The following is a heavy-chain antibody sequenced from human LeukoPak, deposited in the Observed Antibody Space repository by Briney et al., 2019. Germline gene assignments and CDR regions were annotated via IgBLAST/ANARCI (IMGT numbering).Heavy chain of an antibody. CDR3: ARGGSIGWFGDLRLHYFDY. Sequence: PSQTLSLTCTVSGGSISSGGYYWSWIRQHPGKGLEWIGYIYYSGSTFYKPSLKSRVTISVDTSKNQFSLKLSSVTAADTAVYYCARGGSIGWFGDLRLHYFDYWGQGTLVTVSS. D-gene: IGHD3-10*01. CDR2: IYYSGST. V-gene: IGHV4-31*03. J-gene: IGHJ4*02. CDR1: GGSISSGGYY.